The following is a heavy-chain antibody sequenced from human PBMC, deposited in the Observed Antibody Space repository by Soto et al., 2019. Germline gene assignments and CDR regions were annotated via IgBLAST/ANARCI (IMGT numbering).Heavy chain of an antibody. Sequence: ASVKVSCKASGYTFTSYGISWVRQAPGQGLEWMGWISAYNGNTNYAQKLQGRVTMTTDTSTSTAYMELRSLRSDDTAVYYCARDLSGHFDWLLYSYYCMDVWGQGTTVTVSS. D-gene: IGHD3-9*01. CDR1: GYTFTSYG. CDR2: ISAYNGNT. J-gene: IGHJ6*02. CDR3: ARDLSGHFDWLLYSYYCMDV. V-gene: IGHV1-18*04.